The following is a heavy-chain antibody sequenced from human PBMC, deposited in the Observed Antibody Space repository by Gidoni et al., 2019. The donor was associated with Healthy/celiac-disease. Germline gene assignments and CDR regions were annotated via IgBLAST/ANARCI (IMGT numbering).Heavy chain of an antibody. CDR3: ARDKSRSGNDPDDAFDI. Sequence: QIQLVQSGAEVKKPGASVTVSCKASGYTFTSYGISWVRQAPGQGLEWMGWISAYNGDTNYPQKLQGRVTMTTDTSTSTAYMELRSLRSDDTAVYYCARDKSRSGNDPDDAFDIWGQGTMVTVSS. J-gene: IGHJ3*02. V-gene: IGHV1-18*01. D-gene: IGHD2-15*01. CDR1: GYTFTSYG. CDR2: ISAYNGDT.